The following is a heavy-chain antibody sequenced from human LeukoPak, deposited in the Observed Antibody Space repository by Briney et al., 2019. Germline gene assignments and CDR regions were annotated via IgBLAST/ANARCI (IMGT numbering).Heavy chain of an antibody. J-gene: IGHJ5*02. Sequence: PGGTLRLSCAASGFTFSSYGMSWVRQAPGKGLEWVSAISGSGGSTYYADSMKGRFTISRDNSENTVYLQMNSLRAEDTAVYYCAKGTLDPWGQGTLVTVSS. CDR3: AKGTLDP. CDR1: GFTFSSYG. V-gene: IGHV3-23*01. D-gene: IGHD1-1*01. CDR2: ISGSGGST.